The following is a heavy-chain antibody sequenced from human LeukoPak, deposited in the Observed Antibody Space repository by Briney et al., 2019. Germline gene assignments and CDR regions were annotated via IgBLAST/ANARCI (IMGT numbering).Heavy chain of an antibody. V-gene: IGHV3-9*01. J-gene: IGHJ5*02. CDR2: ISRNGGST. CDR1: GFTFDDYA. Sequence: PGGSLRLSCAASGFTFDDYAMHCVRQVPGKGLEWVSVISRNGGSTGYADSVKGRFTISRDNAKNSLYLQMNSLRAEDTAVYYCARDWGKYDFWSGYSGWFDPWGQGTLVTVSS. CDR3: ARDWGKYDFWSGYSGWFDP. D-gene: IGHD3-3*01.